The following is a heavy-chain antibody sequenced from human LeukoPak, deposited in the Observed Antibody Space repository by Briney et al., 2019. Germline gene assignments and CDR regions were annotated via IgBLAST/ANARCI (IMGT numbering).Heavy chain of an antibody. CDR3: ARLTKNDSGSFRFGKKKRGYMDV. CDR2: INHSGST. V-gene: IGHV4-34*01. CDR1: GGSFSGYY. D-gene: IGHD3-10*01. Sequence: SETLSLTCAVYGGSFSGYYWSWIRQPPGKGLEWIGEINHSGSTNYNPSLKSRVTISVDTSKNQFSLKLGSVTAADTAVYYCARLTKNDSGSFRFGKKKRGYMDVWGKGTTVTISS. J-gene: IGHJ6*03.